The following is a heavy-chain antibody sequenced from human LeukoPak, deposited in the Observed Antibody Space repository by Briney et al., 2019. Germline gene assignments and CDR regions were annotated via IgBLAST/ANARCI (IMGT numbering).Heavy chain of an antibody. CDR3: TTDKGVTTSFDY. V-gene: IGHV3-15*01. Sequence: GGSLRLSCAASGFTFSNAWMTWVRQAPGKELEWVGRIKRRTDGGTSDFAAPVKGRFTISRDDSKNTLYLQMNSLKTEDTAVYYCTTDKGVTTSFDYWGQGTLVTVSS. CDR1: GFTFSNAW. D-gene: IGHD4-11*01. CDR2: IKRRTDGGTS. J-gene: IGHJ4*02.